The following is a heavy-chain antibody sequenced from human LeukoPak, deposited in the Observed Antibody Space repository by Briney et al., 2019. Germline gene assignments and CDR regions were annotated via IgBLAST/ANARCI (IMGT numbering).Heavy chain of an antibody. CDR3: ARDSDPRFDY. Sequence: PGGSLRLSCVASGLSVSNYWLSWVRQAPGKGLEWVANIKQDGSEKYYVDPVKGRFTISRDTAKNSLYLQMDSLRAEDTAVYYCARDSDPRFDYWGQGTLVTVSS. CDR2: IKQDGSEK. CDR1: GLSVSNYW. V-gene: IGHV3-7*01. J-gene: IGHJ4*02.